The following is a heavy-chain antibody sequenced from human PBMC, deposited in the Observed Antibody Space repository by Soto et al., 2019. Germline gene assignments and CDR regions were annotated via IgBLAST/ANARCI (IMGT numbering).Heavy chain of an antibody. J-gene: IGHJ6*02. D-gene: IGHD2-21*01. CDR2: IRSKAYGGTT. Sequence: SCTASGFTFGDYAMSWVRQAPGKGLEWVGFIRSKAYGGTTEYAASVKGRFTISRDDSKSIAYLQMNSLKTEDTAVYYCTRVRVVVKAYGMDVWGQGTTVTVSS. CDR1: GFTFGDYA. CDR3: TRVRVVVKAYGMDV. V-gene: IGHV3-49*04.